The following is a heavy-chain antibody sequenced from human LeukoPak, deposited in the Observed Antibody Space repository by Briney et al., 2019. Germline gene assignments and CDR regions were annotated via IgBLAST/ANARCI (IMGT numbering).Heavy chain of an antibody. V-gene: IGHV3-15*01. CDR3: ARDKGTSYLSSFDY. CDR2: IKSKTDGGTT. Sequence: GGSLRLSCAASGFTFSNAWMSWVRQAPGKGLEWVGRIKSKTDGGTTDYAAPVKGRFTISRDNSKNTLYLQMNSLRAADTAVYYCARDKGTSYLSSFDYWGQGTLVTVSS. CDR1: GFTFSNAW. J-gene: IGHJ4*02. D-gene: IGHD6-6*01.